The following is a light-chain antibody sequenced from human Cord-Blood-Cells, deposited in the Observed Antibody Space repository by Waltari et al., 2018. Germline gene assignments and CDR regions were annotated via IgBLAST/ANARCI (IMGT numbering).Light chain of an antibody. CDR2: DAS. Sequence: DIVLIKPPATLSLSPGERATLSCRASQSVTSNLDWYQQKPGQAPRLLIYDASNRATGIPARFSGSGSGTDFTLTISSLEPEDFAVYYCQQRSNWPTFGPGTKVDIK. CDR3: QQRSNWPT. V-gene: IGKV3-11*01. J-gene: IGKJ3*01. CDR1: QSVTSN.